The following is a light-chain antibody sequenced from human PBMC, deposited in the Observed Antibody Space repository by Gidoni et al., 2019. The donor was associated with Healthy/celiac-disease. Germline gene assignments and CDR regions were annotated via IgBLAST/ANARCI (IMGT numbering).Light chain of an antibody. Sequence: EIAMTQSPATLSVSPGERATLSCRASQSVSSNLAWYQQKPGQAPRLLIYGASTRATGIPARFSGSGSGTEFTLTISSLQSEDFAVYYCQPYNNWPPYTFGQXTKLEIK. CDR2: GAS. J-gene: IGKJ2*01. V-gene: IGKV3-15*01. CDR1: QSVSSN. CDR3: QPYNNWPPYT.